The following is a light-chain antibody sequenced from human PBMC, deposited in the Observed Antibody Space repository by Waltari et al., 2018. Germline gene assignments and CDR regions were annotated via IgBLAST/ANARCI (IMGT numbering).Light chain of an antibody. Sequence: DIQMTQSPSSLSASVGDRVTISCRASQSISSYLNWYQQKPGKAPKLLIYAASSLQSGVPSRFSGSGSGTDFTLTINNLQPEDFATYYCQQSYSSPLPFGGGTKVEIK. J-gene: IGKJ4*01. V-gene: IGKV1-39*01. CDR3: QQSYSSPLP. CDR1: QSISSY. CDR2: AAS.